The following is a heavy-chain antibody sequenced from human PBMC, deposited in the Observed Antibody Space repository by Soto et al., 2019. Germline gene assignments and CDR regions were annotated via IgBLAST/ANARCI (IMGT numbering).Heavy chain of an antibody. J-gene: IGHJ3*02. CDR1: GFTFSSYG. Sequence: LRLSCAASGFTFSSYGMHWVRQAPGKGLEWVAVISYDGSNKYYADSVKGRFTISRDNSKNTLYLQMNSLRAEDTAVYYCAKVGDAFDIWGQGTTVTVSS. CDR3: AKVGDAFDI. CDR2: ISYDGSNK. V-gene: IGHV3-30*18.